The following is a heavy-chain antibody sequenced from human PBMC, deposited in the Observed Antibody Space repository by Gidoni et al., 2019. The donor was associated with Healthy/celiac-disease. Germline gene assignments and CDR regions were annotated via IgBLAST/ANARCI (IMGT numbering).Heavy chain of an antibody. V-gene: IGHV5-51*01. CDR1: GYSFTSYW. CDR3: ARRIDDSSGYYHYYFDY. D-gene: IGHD3-22*01. Sequence: EVQLVQSGAEVKKPGESLKISCKGSGYSFTSYWIGWVRQMPGKGLGWMGIIYPGDSDTRYSPSFQGQVTISADKSISTAYLQWSSLKASDTAMYYCARRIDDSSGYYHYYFDYWGQGTLVTVSS. CDR2: IYPGDSDT. J-gene: IGHJ4*02.